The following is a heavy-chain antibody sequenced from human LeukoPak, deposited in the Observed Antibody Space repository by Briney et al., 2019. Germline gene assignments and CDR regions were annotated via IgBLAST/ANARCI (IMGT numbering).Heavy chain of an antibody. CDR1: GGSISSSSYY. J-gene: IGHJ4*02. D-gene: IGHD3-22*01. CDR3: ARVGSGYYYDY. Sequence: SETLSLTCTVSGGSISSSSYYWGWIRQPPGKGLEWIGSIYYSGSTYYNPSLKSRVTISVDTSKNQFSLKLSSVTAADTAVYYCARVGSGYYYDYWGQGTLVTVSS. V-gene: IGHV4-39*07. CDR2: IYYSGST.